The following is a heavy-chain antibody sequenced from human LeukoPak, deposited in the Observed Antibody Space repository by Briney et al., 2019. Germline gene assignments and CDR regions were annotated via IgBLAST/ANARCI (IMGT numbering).Heavy chain of an antibody. D-gene: IGHD3-10*01. J-gene: IGHJ4*02. CDR3: ARVIWFGPFDY. Sequence: SETLSLTCTVSGGSISSSSYYWGWIRQPPGKGLEWIGSIYYSGSTYYNPSLKSRVTISVDTSKNQFSLKLSSVTAADTAVYYCARVIWFGPFDYWGQGTLVTGSS. CDR2: IYYSGST. V-gene: IGHV4-39*07. CDR1: GGSISSSSYY.